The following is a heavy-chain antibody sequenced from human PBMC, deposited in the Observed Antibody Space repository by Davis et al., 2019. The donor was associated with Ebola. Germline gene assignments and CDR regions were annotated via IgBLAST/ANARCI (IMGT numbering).Heavy chain of an antibody. CDR2: IYYSEST. CDR3: ARMSDCSSTSCYTGEHYYYYGMDV. CDR1: GGSISSYY. D-gene: IGHD2-2*02. V-gene: IGHV4-59*01. J-gene: IGHJ6*02. Sequence: MPSETLSLTCTVSGGSISSYYWSWIRQPPGKGLEWIGYIYYSESTNYNPSLKSRVTISVDTSKNQFSLKLSSVTAADTAVYYCARMSDCSSTSCYTGEHYYYYGMDVWGQGTTVTVSS.